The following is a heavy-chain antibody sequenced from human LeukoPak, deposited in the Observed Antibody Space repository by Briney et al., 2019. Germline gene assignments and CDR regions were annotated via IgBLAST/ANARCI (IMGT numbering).Heavy chain of an antibody. J-gene: IGHJ4*02. CDR1: GFTFSSYA. Sequence: SGGSLRLSCAASGFTFSSYAMHWVRQAPGKGLEWVAVISYDGSNKYYADSVKGRFTISRDNSKNTLYLQMNGLRAEDTAVYYCARSDRAGVDYWGQGTLVTVSS. V-gene: IGHV3-30-3*01. CDR2: ISYDGSNK. D-gene: IGHD6-13*01. CDR3: ARSDRAGVDY.